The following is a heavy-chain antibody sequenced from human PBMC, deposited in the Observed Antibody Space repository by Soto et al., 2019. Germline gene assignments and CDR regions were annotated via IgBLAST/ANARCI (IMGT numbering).Heavy chain of an antibody. CDR3: AKAKRGILPTTTGGLAY. Sequence: EVQLLESGGNLVQPGGSLRLSCAGSGFPFSTYAVSWVRQTPGKGLEWVSAISPTGGSTYYAASVRGRFTISRDNSKNTVFLQMSGLRAEDTAIYYCAKAKRGILPTTTGGLAYWGQGTVLSVSS. CDR1: GFPFSTYA. CDR2: ISPTGGST. D-gene: IGHD2-15*01. J-gene: IGHJ4*01. V-gene: IGHV3-23*01.